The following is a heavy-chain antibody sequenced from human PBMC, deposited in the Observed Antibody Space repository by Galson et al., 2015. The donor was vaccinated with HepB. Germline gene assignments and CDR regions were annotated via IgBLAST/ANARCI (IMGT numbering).Heavy chain of an antibody. D-gene: IGHD6-6*01. CDR2: IYYSGST. CDR3: ASLYSSSPYDITGFDP. J-gene: IGHJ5*02. V-gene: IGHV4-59*01. CDR1: GGSISSYY. Sequence: LSLTCTVSGGSISSYYWSWIRQPPGKGLEWIGYIYYSGSTNYNPSLKSRVTISVDTSKNQFSLKLSSVTAADTAVYYCASLYSSSPYDITGFDPWGQGTLITVSS.